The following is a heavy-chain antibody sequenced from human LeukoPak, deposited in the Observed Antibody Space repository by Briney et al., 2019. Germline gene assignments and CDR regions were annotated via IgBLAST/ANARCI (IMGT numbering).Heavy chain of an antibody. CDR2: IYTSGST. Sequence: TSETLSLTCTVSGGSISSSSYYWGWIRQPPGKGLEWIGSIYTSGSTNYNPSLKSRVTISVDTSKNQFSLKLSSVTAADTAVYYCARESYDSSGYRFDPWGQGTLVTVSS. CDR1: GGSISSSSYY. V-gene: IGHV4-39*07. D-gene: IGHD3-22*01. J-gene: IGHJ5*02. CDR3: ARESYDSSGYRFDP.